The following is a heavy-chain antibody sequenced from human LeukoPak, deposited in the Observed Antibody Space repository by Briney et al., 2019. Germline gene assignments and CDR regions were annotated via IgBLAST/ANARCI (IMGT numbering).Heavy chain of an antibody. CDR1: GGSISSYY. V-gene: IGHV4-59*01. CDR3: ARDEDGNGVHAFDI. J-gene: IGHJ3*02. D-gene: IGHD2-8*01. Sequence: SETLSLTCTVSGGSISSYYWSWIRQPPGKGLEWIGYIYYSGSTNYNPSLKSRVTISVDTSKNQFSLKLSSVTAADTAVYYCARDEDGNGVHAFDIWGQGTMVTVSS. CDR2: IYYSGST.